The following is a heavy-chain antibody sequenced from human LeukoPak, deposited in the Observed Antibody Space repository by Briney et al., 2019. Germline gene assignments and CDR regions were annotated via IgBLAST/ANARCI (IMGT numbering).Heavy chain of an antibody. V-gene: IGHV4-31*03. CDR3: ARDLWFGEWNGMDV. J-gene: IGHJ6*02. CDR2: IYYSGST. CDR1: GGSISSGGYY. D-gene: IGHD3-10*01. Sequence: SETLSLTCTVSGGSISSGGYYWSWIRQHPGKGLEWIGYIYYSGSTYYNPSLKSRVTISVDTSKNQFSLKLSSVTAADTAVYYCARDLWFGEWNGMDVWGQGTTVTVSS.